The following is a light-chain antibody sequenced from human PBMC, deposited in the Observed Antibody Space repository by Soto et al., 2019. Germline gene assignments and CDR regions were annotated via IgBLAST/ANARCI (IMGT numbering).Light chain of an antibody. CDR2: GAS. CDR1: QGVSSSY. CDR3: QQDGSSPPVT. V-gene: IGKV3-20*01. Sequence: EIVLTQSPGTLSLSPGERATLSCSASQGVSSSYLAWYKQKPGQAPRLLIYGASGRATCIPDRFSGSGSGTDFPLTINRLEPEDFAVYYCQQDGSSPPVTFGQGTRL. J-gene: IGKJ5*01.